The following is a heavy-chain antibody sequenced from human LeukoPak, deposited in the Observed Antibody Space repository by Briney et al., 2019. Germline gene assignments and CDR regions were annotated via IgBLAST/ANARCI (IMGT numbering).Heavy chain of an antibody. Sequence: GESLKISCKTSGYNFSNYWIGWVRQMPGKGLEWMGIIYPGDSETRYSPSFQGQVTFSADTSIDTAYVQWSSLEASDTAIYYCARHERRGYTFPDAFDIWGQGTMVTVSS. V-gene: IGHV5-51*01. D-gene: IGHD1-1*01. CDR2: IYPGDSET. J-gene: IGHJ3*02. CDR3: ARHERRGYTFPDAFDI. CDR1: GYNFSNYW.